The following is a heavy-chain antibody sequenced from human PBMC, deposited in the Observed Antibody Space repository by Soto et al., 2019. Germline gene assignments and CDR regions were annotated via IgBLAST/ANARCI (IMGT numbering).Heavy chain of an antibody. CDR1: GFPLTTSGVG. V-gene: IGHV2-5*02. Sequence: QITLNESGPTVVKPTETLTLTCTFSGFPLTTSGVGVGWVRQSPGKAPEWLAFIYWDDDKRYSTSLKSRLTITKDTSKNQVVLTMANVDPADTATYYCAHRVLRAVFGLVTTTAIYFDFWGQGTPVVVSS. CDR2: IYWDDDK. CDR3: AHRVLRAVFGLVTTTAIYFDF. J-gene: IGHJ4*02. D-gene: IGHD3-3*01.